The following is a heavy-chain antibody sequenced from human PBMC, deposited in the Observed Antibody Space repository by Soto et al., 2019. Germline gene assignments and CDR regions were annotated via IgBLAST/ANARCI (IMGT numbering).Heavy chain of an antibody. CDR3: ARDLYDYGDYGVPFDS. CDR1: GFTFSSYA. CDR2: INSNGAST. V-gene: IGHV3-64*01. D-gene: IGHD4-17*01. Sequence: EVQLVESGGGLVQPGGSLRLSCAASGFTFSSYAMHWIRQAPGKGLEYVSAINSNGASTYYANSVQGRFTISRDNSKHTLYLQMGSLRAEDMAVYYCARDLYDYGDYGVPFDSWGQGTLFSVSS. J-gene: IGHJ4*02.